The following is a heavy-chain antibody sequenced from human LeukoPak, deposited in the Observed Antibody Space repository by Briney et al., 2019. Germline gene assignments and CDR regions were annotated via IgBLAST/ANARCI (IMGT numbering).Heavy chain of an antibody. J-gene: IGHJ4*02. CDR1: GGSIRSSYYY. CDR2: IYDSGST. D-gene: IGHD3-10*01. CDR3: ARDASGTMYPEFDY. Sequence: PSETLSLTCTVSGGSIRSSYYYWGWIRQPPGKGLEWIGSIYDSGSTYYNPSLKSRVTISVDKSKNQFSLKLSSVTAADTAVYYCARDASGTMYPEFDYWGQGTLVTVSS. V-gene: IGHV4-39*07.